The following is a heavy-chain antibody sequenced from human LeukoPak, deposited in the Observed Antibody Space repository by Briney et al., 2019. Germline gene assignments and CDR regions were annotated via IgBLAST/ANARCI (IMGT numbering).Heavy chain of an antibody. D-gene: IGHD3-16*01. Sequence: GGSLSLSCAASGFTVSSNYMSWVRQAPGKGLEWVSVIYSGGSTYYADSVKGRFTISRDNSKNTLYHQMNSLRAEDTAVYYCARAQGDYPFDYWGQGTLVTVSS. CDR2: IYSGGST. V-gene: IGHV3-66*02. CDR3: ARAQGDYPFDY. CDR1: GFTVSSNY. J-gene: IGHJ4*02.